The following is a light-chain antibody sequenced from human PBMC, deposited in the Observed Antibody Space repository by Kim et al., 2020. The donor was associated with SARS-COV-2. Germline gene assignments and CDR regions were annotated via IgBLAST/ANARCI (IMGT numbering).Light chain of an antibody. CDR1: QSVSSN. CDR3: QQYKNWPFT. J-gene: IGKJ2*01. V-gene: IGKV3-15*01. Sequence: SVSPGERATLSCRASQSVSSNLAWYQQKPGQAPRLLIYGAFTRATGIPARFSGSVSGTEFTLTINSLQSEDFAVDDCQQYKNWPFTFGQGTKLEI. CDR2: GAF.